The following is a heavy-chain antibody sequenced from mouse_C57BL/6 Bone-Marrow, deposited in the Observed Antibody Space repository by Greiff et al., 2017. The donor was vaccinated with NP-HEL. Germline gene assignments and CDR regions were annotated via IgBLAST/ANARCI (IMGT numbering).Heavy chain of an antibody. CDR1: GFTFTDYY. CDR2: IRNKANGYTT. CDR3: ARSNYYGSSPNWYFDV. Sequence: EVKLMESGGGLVQPGGSLSLSCAASGFTFTDYYMSWVRQPPGKALEWLGFIRNKANGYTTEYSASVKGRFTISRDNSQSILYLQMNALRAEDSATYYCARSNYYGSSPNWYFDVWGTGTTVTVSS. D-gene: IGHD1-1*01. V-gene: IGHV7-3*01. J-gene: IGHJ1*03.